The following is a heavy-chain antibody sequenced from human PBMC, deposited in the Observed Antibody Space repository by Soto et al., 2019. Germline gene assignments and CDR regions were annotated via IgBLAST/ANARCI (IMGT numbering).Heavy chain of an antibody. Sequence: SETLSLTCAVYDESFSEYYWTWIRQPPGKGLEWIGEIKRRGSTTYNPALKSRVAISVDTSKKQFSLNLISVTAADTAVYYCARGQLPARLDFWGQGILVTVSS. J-gene: IGHJ4*02. CDR3: ARGQLPARLDF. CDR1: DESFSEYY. CDR2: IKRRGST. V-gene: IGHV4-34*01.